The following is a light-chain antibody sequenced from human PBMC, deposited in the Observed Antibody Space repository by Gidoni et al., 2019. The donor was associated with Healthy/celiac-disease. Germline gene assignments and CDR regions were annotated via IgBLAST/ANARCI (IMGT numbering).Light chain of an antibody. V-gene: IGLV3-10*01. J-gene: IGLJ2*01. CDR1: ALPKKY. CDR2: YDT. Sequence: SYDLTQPPAVSVSPGQTARITCSGDALPKKYSDWYQQKSGQAPVLVIYYDTKRPSGIPERFSGSSSGTMATLTISGAEVEDEADYYCYSTDSSGNQRVFGGGTNLPVL. CDR3: YSTDSSGNQRV.